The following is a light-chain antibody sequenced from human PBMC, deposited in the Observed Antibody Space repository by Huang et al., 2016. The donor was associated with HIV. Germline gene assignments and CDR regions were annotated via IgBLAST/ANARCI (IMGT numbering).Light chain of an antibody. CDR1: QSVSNF. CDR2: DAS. V-gene: IGKV3-11*01. Sequence: LLTQSPATLSLSPGELATLSCRSRQSVSNFLAWYLHRPGQPPSLLIYDASTRATCIPDRFSGSGSGTDFTLTINTLEPEDFAVYYCQQRSSWPPFTFGPGTKVDFK. CDR3: QQRSSWPPFT. J-gene: IGKJ3*01.